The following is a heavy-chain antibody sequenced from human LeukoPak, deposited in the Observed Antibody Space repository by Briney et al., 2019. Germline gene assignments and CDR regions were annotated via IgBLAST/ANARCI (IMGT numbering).Heavy chain of an antibody. V-gene: IGHV4-38-2*01. CDR2: IYHSGST. CDR1: GYSISSGYY. Sequence: PSETLSLTCAVSGYSISSGYYWGWIRQPPGKGLEWIGSIYHSGSTYYNPSLKSRVTISVDTSKNHFSLKLSSVPAADTAVYYCARGRGDIVVVPAAIRGWFDPWGQGTLVTVSS. J-gene: IGHJ5*02. CDR3: ARGRGDIVVVPAAIRGWFDP. D-gene: IGHD2-2*02.